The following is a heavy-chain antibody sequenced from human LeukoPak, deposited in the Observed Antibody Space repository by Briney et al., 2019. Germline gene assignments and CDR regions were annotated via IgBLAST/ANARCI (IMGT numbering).Heavy chain of an antibody. V-gene: IGHV4-34*01. J-gene: IGHJ6*02. CDR2: INHSGST. CDR3: ARVAIFSAYHYYGMDV. D-gene: IGHD3-3*01. Sequence: SETLSLTCAVYGGSFSGYYWSWIRQPPGKGLEWIGEINHSGSTNYNPSLKSRVTISVDTSKNQFSLKLSSVTAADTAVYYCARVAIFSAYHYYGMDVWGQGTTVTVSS. CDR1: GGSFSGYY.